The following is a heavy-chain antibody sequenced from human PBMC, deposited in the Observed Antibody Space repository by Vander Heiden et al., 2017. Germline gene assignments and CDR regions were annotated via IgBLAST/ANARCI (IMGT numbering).Heavy chain of an antibody. V-gene: IGHV3-21*01. Sequence: EVQLVESGGGLVKHGGSLSRSLAASGFTFSSYSMNWVRQARGKGLEWVSSISSSSSYIYYADSVKGRFTISRDNAKNSLYLQMNSLRAEDTAVYYCARQVALRLDYWGQGTLVTVSS. CDR3: ARQVALRLDY. J-gene: IGHJ4*02. CDR1: GFTFSSYS. CDR2: ISSSSSYI. D-gene: IGHD4-17*01.